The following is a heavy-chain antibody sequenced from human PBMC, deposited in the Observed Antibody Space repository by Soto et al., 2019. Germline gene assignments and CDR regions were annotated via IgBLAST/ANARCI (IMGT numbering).Heavy chain of an antibody. CDR1: GGSISSYY. V-gene: IGHV4-59*12. CDR3: ARGRTIASRWWFDP. J-gene: IGHJ5*02. Sequence: QVQLQESGPGLVKPSETLSLTCTVSGGSISSYYWTWIRQLPRKGLEWIGYIYYSGSTNYNPSLKRRVTISVDTSNDHFSLRLTSVTAADTAVYYCARGRTIASRWWFDPWGQGTLVTVSS. D-gene: IGHD6-6*01. CDR2: IYYSGST.